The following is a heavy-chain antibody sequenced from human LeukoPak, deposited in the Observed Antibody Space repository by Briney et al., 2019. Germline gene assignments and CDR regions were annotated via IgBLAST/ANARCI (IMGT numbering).Heavy chain of an antibody. J-gene: IGHJ4*02. V-gene: IGHV3-53*05. D-gene: IGHD2-15*01. Sequence: PGGSLRLSCAASGFTVSSNYMSWVRQAPGKGLEWVSVIYSGGSTYYADSVKGRFTISRDNSKNTLYLQMNSLRAEDTAVYYCARGYCSGGSCYNLDYWGQGTLVTVSS. CDR3: ARGYCSGGSCYNLDY. CDR2: IYSGGST. CDR1: GFTVSSNY.